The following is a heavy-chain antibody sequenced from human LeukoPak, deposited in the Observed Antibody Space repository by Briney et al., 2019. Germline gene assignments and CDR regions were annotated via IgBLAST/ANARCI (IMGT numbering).Heavy chain of an antibody. CDR3: ARDGGYYDSSGVQH. CDR2: IYHSGST. D-gene: IGHD3-22*01. V-gene: IGHV4-30-2*01. CDR1: GGSISSGGYY. Sequence: KPSETLSLTCTVSGGSISSGGYYWSWIRQPPGKGLEWIGYIYHSGSTYYNPSLKSRVTISVDRSKNQFSLKLSSVTAADTAVYYCARDGGYYDSSGVQHWGQGTLVTVSS. J-gene: IGHJ1*01.